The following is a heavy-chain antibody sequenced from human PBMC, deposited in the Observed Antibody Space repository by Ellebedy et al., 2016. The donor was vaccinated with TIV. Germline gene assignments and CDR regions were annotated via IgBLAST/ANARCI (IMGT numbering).Heavy chain of an antibody. D-gene: IGHD2-8*02. J-gene: IGHJ4*02. Sequence: MPSETLSLTCTVSGDSISGYYWSWIRQPPGKGLEWIGYFYSSGSGEYNPPLKSRVTMSVDTSRGQFSLRLNSVTAADTAVYYCARSGGWYTPYDYWGQGTLVTVSS. CDR2: FYSSGSG. V-gene: IGHV4-59*01. CDR1: GDSISGYY. CDR3: ARSGGWYTPYDY.